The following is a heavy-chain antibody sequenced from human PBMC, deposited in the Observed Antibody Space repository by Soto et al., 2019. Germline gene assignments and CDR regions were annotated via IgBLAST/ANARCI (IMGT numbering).Heavy chain of an antibody. D-gene: IGHD2-21*02. CDR3: ARAPGYGGDPPLYYFDY. V-gene: IGHV3-48*03. CDR1: GFTFSSYE. CDR2: ISSSGSTI. Sequence: GGSLRLSCAASGFTFSSYERNWVRQAPGKGLEWVSYISSSGSTIYSADFVKGRFSISRDNAKNSLFLQMSSLRAEDTAVYYCARAPGYGGDPPLYYFDYWGQGTLVTVSS. J-gene: IGHJ4*02.